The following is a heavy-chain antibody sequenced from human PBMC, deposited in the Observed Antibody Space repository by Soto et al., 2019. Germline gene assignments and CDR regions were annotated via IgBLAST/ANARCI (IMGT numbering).Heavy chain of an antibody. V-gene: IGHV3-21*04. CDR1: GFTFRTYT. D-gene: IGHD5-18*01. J-gene: IGHJ5*02. CDR2: IRGFSPYT. Sequence: SLRLSCISSGFTFRTYTMNWVRQAPGKGLEWVSGIRGFSPYTFYAESVKGRFTISRDNSKNTLYLQMNSLRAEDTAVYYCAREDTAMVDKDNWFDPWGQGNMVTVSS. CDR3: AREDTAMVDKDNWFDP.